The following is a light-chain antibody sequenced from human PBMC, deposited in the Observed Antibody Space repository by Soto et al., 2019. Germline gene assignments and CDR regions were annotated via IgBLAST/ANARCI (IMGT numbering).Light chain of an antibody. CDR2: AAS. Sequence: DIQMTQSPSSLSASVGDRVTITCRASQGIRNDLSWYQQKPGQAPKRLIFAASSLQSGVPSRFSGSGSGTEFTLTISSLQPEDFATYYCLQHNTSPLTFGQGTKLEIK. J-gene: IGKJ2*01. V-gene: IGKV1-17*01. CDR1: QGIRND. CDR3: LQHNTSPLT.